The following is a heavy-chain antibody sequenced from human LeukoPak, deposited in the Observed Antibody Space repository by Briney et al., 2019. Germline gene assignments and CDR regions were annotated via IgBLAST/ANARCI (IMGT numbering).Heavy chain of an antibody. CDR1: GYTFTNCG. CDR3: ARNVSAPSDHAGYFDY. Sequence: ASVKASCKASGYTFTNCGISWVRQAPGQGLEWLGWISVYNGNTNYAQKVQARVTMTTDTSASTAYMELRSLRSDDTAVYYCARNVSAPSDHAGYFDYWGQGTLVTVSS. J-gene: IGHJ4*02. CDR2: ISVYNGNT. D-gene: IGHD1-14*01. V-gene: IGHV1-18*01.